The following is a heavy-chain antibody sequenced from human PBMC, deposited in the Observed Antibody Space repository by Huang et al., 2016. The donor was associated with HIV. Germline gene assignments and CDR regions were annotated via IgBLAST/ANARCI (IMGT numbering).Heavy chain of an antibody. CDR3: ARQVDGFRSHFDF. Sequence: EVLLVQSGAELKEPGESLKISCKASGYGFSSYWIGWVRQKPGKGLEWRGIIYPRDSETQYSPSFDDQVTISADKSTRTAYLQWESLKAPDTAIYFCARQVDGFRSHFDFWGQGTLVSVSS. V-gene: IGHV5-51*01. J-gene: IGHJ4*02. CDR1: GYGFSSYW. CDR2: IYPRDSET. D-gene: IGHD5-18*01.